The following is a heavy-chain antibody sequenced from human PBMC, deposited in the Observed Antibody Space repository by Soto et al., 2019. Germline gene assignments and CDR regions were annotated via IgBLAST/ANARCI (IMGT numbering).Heavy chain of an antibody. V-gene: IGHV3-30*18. CDR3: AKDSGPLCSNGVCYLGWYFDL. D-gene: IGHD2-8*01. CDR2: MSYDGSNK. J-gene: IGHJ2*01. Sequence: QAQLVESGGGVVQPGRSLRLSCAASGFSFSRYGMHWVRQAPGKGLEWVATMSYDGSNKYYADSVKGRFTISRDNSRNTLYVQMDSLRAEDTAVYLCAKDSGPLCSNGVCYLGWYFDLWGRGTLVTVSS. CDR1: GFSFSRYG.